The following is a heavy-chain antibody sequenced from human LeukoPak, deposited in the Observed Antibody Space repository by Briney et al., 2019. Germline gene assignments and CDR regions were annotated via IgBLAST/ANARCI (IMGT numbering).Heavy chain of an antibody. J-gene: IGHJ4*02. Sequence: SETLSLTCTVSGGSISSGSYYWSWIRQPAGKGLEWIGRIYTSGSTNYNPSLKSRVTISVDTSKNQFSLKPSSVTAADTAVYYCARGDTIFGVVLDYWGQGTLVTVSS. CDR3: ARGDTIFGVVLDY. V-gene: IGHV4-61*02. D-gene: IGHD3-3*01. CDR1: GGSISSGSYY. CDR2: IYTSGST.